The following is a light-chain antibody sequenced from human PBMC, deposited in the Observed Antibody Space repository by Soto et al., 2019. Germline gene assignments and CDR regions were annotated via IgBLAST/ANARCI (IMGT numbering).Light chain of an antibody. Sequence: EIVLTQSPATLSLSPGERATLSCRASQSVNVYLAWYQQKPGQAPRLLIYDASNRATGIPARFSGSGSGRDFTLTISSLEPEDSAVYYCHQRQSWPRTFGQGTTVDIK. CDR2: DAS. CDR1: QSVNVY. CDR3: HQRQSWPRT. V-gene: IGKV3-11*02. J-gene: IGKJ1*01.